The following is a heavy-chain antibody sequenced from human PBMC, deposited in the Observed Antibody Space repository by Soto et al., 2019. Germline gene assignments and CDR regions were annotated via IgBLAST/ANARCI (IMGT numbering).Heavy chain of an antibody. CDR3: AREGMLN. CDR1: GHTFTGYY. CDR2: INAGNGNT. J-gene: IGHJ4*02. D-gene: IGHD3-10*02. V-gene: IGHV1-3*01. Sequence: VASVKVSCKASGHTFTGYYMHWVRQAPGQRLEWMGWINAGNGNTKYSQKFQGRVTITRDTSASTAYMELSSLRSEDTAVYYCAREGMLNWGQGTLVTVSS.